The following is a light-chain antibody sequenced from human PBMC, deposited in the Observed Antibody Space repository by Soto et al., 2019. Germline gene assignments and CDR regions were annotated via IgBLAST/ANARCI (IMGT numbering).Light chain of an antibody. CDR2: EIS. Sequence: QSALTQPASVSGSPGQSITISCSGTSSDVRNYKYVSWYQQHPGKAPKLMIYEISKRPSGVSNRFSGSKSGNTASLTISGLQAEDEADYYCTSYTSTTVVFGGGTQLTVL. CDR3: TSYTSTTVV. V-gene: IGLV2-14*01. CDR1: SSDVRNYKY. J-gene: IGLJ2*01.